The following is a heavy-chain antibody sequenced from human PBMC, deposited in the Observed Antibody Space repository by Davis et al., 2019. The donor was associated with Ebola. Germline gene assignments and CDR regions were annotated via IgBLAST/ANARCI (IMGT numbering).Heavy chain of an antibody. V-gene: IGHV4-39*07. CDR1: GGSISSSSYY. D-gene: IGHD3-10*01. CDR3: ARAVALSGELDP. J-gene: IGHJ5*02. CDR2: IYYSGST. Sequence: MPSETLSLTCTVSGGSISSSSYYWGWIRQPPGKGLEWIGSIYYSGSTYYNPSLKSRVTISVDTSKNQFSLKLSSVTAADTAVYYCARAVALSGELDPWGQGTLVTVSS.